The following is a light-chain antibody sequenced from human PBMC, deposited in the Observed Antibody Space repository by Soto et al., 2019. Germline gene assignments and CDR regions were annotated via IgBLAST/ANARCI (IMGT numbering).Light chain of an antibody. Sequence: QSAPTQPASVSGSPGQSITISCAGTSADVGAFDYVSWYQHHPGKVPKLMIYDVSDRPSGVSTRFSVSKSANMASLTISGLQPDDKADYYCAAYTTSSTLVFGGGTKVTVL. CDR2: DVS. CDR1: SADVGAFDY. J-gene: IGLJ3*02. V-gene: IGLV2-14*03. CDR3: AAYTTSSTLV.